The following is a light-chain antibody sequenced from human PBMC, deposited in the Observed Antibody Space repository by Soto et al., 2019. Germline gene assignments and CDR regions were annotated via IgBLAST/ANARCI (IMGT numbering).Light chain of an antibody. V-gene: IGKV3D-15*01. CDR3: QQYNNRPPLT. Sequence: EIVMTQSPPTLSVSAGERVTLSCRASQSVSSNLAWYQQKPGQAPRLLIYGASTRATGIPARFSGSGSGTDFTLTISSLQSEDFAVYYCQQYNNRPPLTFGGGTKVEIK. CDR2: GAS. CDR1: QSVSSN. J-gene: IGKJ4*01.